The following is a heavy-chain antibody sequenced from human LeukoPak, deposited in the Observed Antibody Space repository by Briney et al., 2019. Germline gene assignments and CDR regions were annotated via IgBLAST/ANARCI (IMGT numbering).Heavy chain of an antibody. V-gene: IGHV4-39*07. CDR1: GGSISSSSYY. D-gene: IGHD4-23*01. J-gene: IGHJ5*02. CDR2: IYYSGST. CDR3: ARVNSPGPKGWFDP. Sequence: PSETLSLTCTVSGGSISSSSYYWGWIRQPPGKGLEWIGSIYYSGSTYYNPSLKSRVTISVDTSKNQFSLKLSSVTAADTAVYYCARVNSPGPKGWFDPWGQGTLVTVSS.